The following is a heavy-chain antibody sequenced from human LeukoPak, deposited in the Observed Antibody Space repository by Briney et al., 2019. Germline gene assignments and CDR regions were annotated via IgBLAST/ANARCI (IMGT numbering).Heavy chain of an antibody. CDR2: ISAYNGNT. CDR1: GYTFTSYG. Sequence: ASVKVSCKASGYTFTSYGISWVRQAPGQGLEWMGWISAYNGNTNYAQKLQGRVTMTTDTSTSTAYMELRSLRSDDTAVYYRARDDLKYYDYVWGSYRLFDYWGQGTLVTVSS. V-gene: IGHV1-18*01. J-gene: IGHJ4*02. CDR3: ARDDLKYYDYVWGSYRLFDY. D-gene: IGHD3-16*02.